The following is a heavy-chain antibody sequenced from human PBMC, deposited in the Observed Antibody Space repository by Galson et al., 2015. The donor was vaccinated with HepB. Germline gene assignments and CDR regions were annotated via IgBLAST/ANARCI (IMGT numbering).Heavy chain of an antibody. V-gene: IGHV3-73*01. J-gene: IGHJ4*02. CDR1: GFTFSGSA. Sequence: SLRLSCAASGFTFSGSAMHWVRQASGKGLEWVGRIRSKANSYATAYAASVKGRFTISRDDSKNTAYLQMNSLKTEDTAVYYCTRPGVDKGGDYWGQGTLVTVSS. CDR3: TRPGVDKGGDY. D-gene: IGHD3-10*01. CDR2: IRSKANSYAT.